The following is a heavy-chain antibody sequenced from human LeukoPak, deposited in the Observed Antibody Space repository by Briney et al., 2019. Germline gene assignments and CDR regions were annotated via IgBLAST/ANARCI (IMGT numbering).Heavy chain of an antibody. J-gene: IGHJ4*02. CDR2: ISGSGGGT. CDR3: ARDLRYYSI. Sequence: GGSLRLSCAASGFTFSNYAMTWVRQAPGKGLEWVSAISGSGGGTYYADSMQGRFTISRDNSKNTLYLQMTSLRAEDTAVYYCARDLRYYSIWGQGTLVTVSS. D-gene: IGHD3-10*01. CDR1: GFTFSNYA. V-gene: IGHV3-23*01.